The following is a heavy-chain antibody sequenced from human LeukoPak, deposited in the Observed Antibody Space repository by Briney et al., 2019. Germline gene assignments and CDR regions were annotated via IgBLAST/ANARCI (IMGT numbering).Heavy chain of an antibody. Sequence: SETLSLTCTVSGGSISSGSYYWSWVRQPAGRGLEWLGRIYTSGSTNYNPSLKSRVTISVDTSKNQFSLKLSSVTAADTAVYYCAREGPWASDAFDIWGQGTMVTVSS. CDR3: AREGPWASDAFDI. J-gene: IGHJ3*02. V-gene: IGHV4-61*02. CDR1: GGSISSGSYY. CDR2: IYTSGST.